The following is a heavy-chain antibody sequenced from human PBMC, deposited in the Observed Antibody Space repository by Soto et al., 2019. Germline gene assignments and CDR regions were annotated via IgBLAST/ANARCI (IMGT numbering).Heavy chain of an antibody. CDR1: GFTFNYYS. Sequence: VQLVESGGTLVQPGGSLRLSCAASGFTFNYYSMNWVRLAPGKGLEYIAYISSDSETKHYADSVKGRFTISRDNAENSLFLPMDSLRADDTALYYCAKTLYSNYNRDSWGQGTLVTVSS. CDR3: AKTLYSNYNRDS. D-gene: IGHD4-4*01. CDR2: ISSDSETK. V-gene: IGHV3-48*01. J-gene: IGHJ5*01.